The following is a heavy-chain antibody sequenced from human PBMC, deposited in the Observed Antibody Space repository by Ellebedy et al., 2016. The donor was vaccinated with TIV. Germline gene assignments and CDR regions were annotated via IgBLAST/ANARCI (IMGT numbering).Heavy chain of an antibody. CDR2: INEDGTKK. J-gene: IGHJ2*01. Sequence: GGSLRLSCTASGFTLTNYWMTWVRQAPGKGLEWVANINEDGTKKHYVDSVKGRFTISRDNAGNSVYLQMKGLGDEDTAVYYCARAIYGASNLWGHGTLATVSS. CDR3: ARAIYGASNL. CDR1: GFTLTNYW. V-gene: IGHV3-7*01. D-gene: IGHD4-17*01.